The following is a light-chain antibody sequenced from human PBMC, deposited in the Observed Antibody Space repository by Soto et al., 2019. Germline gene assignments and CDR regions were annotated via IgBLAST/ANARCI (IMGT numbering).Light chain of an antibody. V-gene: IGLV4-69*01. CDR1: SGHSSYA. CDR3: QTWGSGIHVV. CDR2: LNSDGSH. J-gene: IGLJ2*01. Sequence: QLVLTQSPSASASLGASVKLTCTLSSGHSSYAIAWHQQQPEKGPRYLMRLNSDGSHSKGDGIPDRFSGSSSGAERYLTISGLQSEDEADYYCQTWGSGIHVVFGGGTKVTVL.